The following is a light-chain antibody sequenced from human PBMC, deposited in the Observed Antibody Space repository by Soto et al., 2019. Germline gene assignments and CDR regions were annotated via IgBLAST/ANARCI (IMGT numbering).Light chain of an antibody. CDR2: GAS. CDR3: QQYNYWPGT. Sequence: EILMTQSPATLSVSPGERATLSGKASRSVRSNLAWYQQKPGQAPRLLISGASTRATGITDRFSGSGSGTEFTLTINSLQSEDFAVYYCQQYNYWPGTFGQGTKVDIK. V-gene: IGKV3-15*01. J-gene: IGKJ1*01. CDR1: RSVRSN.